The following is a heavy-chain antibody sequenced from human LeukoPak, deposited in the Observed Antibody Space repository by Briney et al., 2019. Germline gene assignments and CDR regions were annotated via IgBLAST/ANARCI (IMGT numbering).Heavy chain of an antibody. CDR3: ARHNPGTPKAIGDYDFWSGYPYYFDY. J-gene: IGHJ4*02. CDR1: GGSISSSSYY. CDR2: IYYSGST. Sequence: PSETLSLTCTVSGGSISSSSYYWGWIRQPPGKGLEWIGSIYYSGSTYYNPSLKSRVTISVDTSKNQFSLKLSSVTAADTAVYYCARHNPGTPKAIGDYDFWSGYPYYFDYWGQGTLVTVSS. V-gene: IGHV4-39*01. D-gene: IGHD3-3*01.